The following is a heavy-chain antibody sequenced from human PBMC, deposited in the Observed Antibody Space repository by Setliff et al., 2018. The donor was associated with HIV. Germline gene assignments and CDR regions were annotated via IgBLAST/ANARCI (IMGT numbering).Heavy chain of an antibody. V-gene: IGHV1-46*03. D-gene: IGHD1-20*01. J-gene: IGHJ6*03. CDR1: GYTLTSYY. CDR2: INPSGGST. Sequence: ASVKVSCKASGYTLTSYYLHWVRQAPGQGLEWMGIINPSGGSTTYAQKFQGRVTMTRDTSASTVYMELSSLRSEDTAVYYCAREARYQDRYYYYMDVWGKGTTVTVSS. CDR3: AREARYQDRYYYYMDV.